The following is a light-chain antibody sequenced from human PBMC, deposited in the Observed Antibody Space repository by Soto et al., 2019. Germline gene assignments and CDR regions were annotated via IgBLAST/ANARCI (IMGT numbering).Light chain of an antibody. Sequence: EIVLKQSPGTLSLSPGERATLSSSASQIVNNNYLAWYQQKPGQAPRLVISGASSRATGIPDRFSASGSGTAFTLTISRLEPEDFAVYYCQQYASSPLTFGQGTKVDIK. V-gene: IGKV3-20*01. CDR3: QQYASSPLT. J-gene: IGKJ1*01. CDR2: GAS. CDR1: QIVNNNY.